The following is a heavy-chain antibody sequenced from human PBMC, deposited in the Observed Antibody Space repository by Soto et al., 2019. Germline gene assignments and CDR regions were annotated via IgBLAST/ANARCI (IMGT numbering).Heavy chain of an antibody. CDR1: AYTFTSYG. Sequence: XSVKVSCEASAYTFTSYGISWVRQAPGQGLEWMGWISAYNGNTNYAQKLQGRVTMTTDTSTSTAYMELRSLRSDDTAVYYFASHTYCGGDCYRPYYYGMDVWGQGTTVTASS. CDR2: ISAYNGNT. CDR3: ASHTYCGGDCYRPYYYGMDV. V-gene: IGHV1-18*04. D-gene: IGHD2-21*02. J-gene: IGHJ6*02.